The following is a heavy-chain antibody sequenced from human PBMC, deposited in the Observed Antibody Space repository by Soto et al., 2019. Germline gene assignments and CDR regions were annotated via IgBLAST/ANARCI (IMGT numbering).Heavy chain of an antibody. Sequence: GGSLRLSCAASGFTFSSYWMSWVHQAPGKGLEWVANIKQDGSEKYYVDSVKGRFTISRDNAKNSLYLQMNSLRAEDTAVYYCARVYRPFSGYCSGGSCPSYYYYGMDVWGQGTTVTVSS. CDR1: GFTFSSYW. V-gene: IGHV3-7*01. J-gene: IGHJ6*02. D-gene: IGHD2-15*01. CDR3: ARVYRPFSGYCSGGSCPSYYYYGMDV. CDR2: IKQDGSEK.